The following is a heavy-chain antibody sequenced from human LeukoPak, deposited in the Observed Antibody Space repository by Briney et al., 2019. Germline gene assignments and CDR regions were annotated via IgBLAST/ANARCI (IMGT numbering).Heavy chain of an antibody. CDR1: GFTFSSYS. CDR2: ISSSSSYI. Sequence: PGGSLRLSCAASGFTFSSYSMNWVRQAPGKGLEWVSSISSSSSYICYADSVKGRYTISRDNAKNSLYLQMNSLRAEDTAVYYCARGLGYDSSGYYYNRAHAFDIWGQGTMVTVSS. D-gene: IGHD3-22*01. CDR3: ARGLGYDSSGYYYNRAHAFDI. J-gene: IGHJ3*02. V-gene: IGHV3-21*01.